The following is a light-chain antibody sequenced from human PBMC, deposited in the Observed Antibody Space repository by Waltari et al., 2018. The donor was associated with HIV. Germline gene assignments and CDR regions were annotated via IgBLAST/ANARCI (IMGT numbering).Light chain of an antibody. J-gene: IGKJ5*01. CDR1: QSVGSSY. CDR3: QQYGSSRAT. V-gene: IGKV3-20*01. CDR2: GAS. Sequence: EIVLTQSPGTLSLVPGARAPLACRASQSVGSSYLAWYQQTPGQAPRLHIYGASSRATGIPDRFSGSGSGTDFTLTISGLEPEDFAVYYCQQYGSSRATFGQGTRLEIK.